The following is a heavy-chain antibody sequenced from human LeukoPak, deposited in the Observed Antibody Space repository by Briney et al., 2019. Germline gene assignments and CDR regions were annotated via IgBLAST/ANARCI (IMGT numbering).Heavy chain of an antibody. V-gene: IGHV4-30-4*01. CDR3: ARTYIDYLPL. D-gene: IGHD4-11*01. Sequence: PSQTLSLTCTVSGGSITSDDYSWSWIRQPPGKGLEWIGYIYYSGNTYYNPSLKSRVTISVDTSKNQFSLKLSSVTAADTAVYYRARTYIDYLPLWGQGTLVTVSS. J-gene: IGHJ4*02. CDR2: IYYSGNT. CDR1: GGSITSDDYS.